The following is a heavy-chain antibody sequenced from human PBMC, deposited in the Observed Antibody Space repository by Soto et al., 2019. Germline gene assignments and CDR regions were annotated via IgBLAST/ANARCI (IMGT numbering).Heavy chain of an antibody. CDR2: IYPGDSDT. V-gene: IGHV5-51*01. CDR1: GYSFTSYW. J-gene: IGHJ4*02. CDR3: AREGRGLVATIYGVDY. D-gene: IGHD5-12*01. Sequence: GESLKISCKGSGYSFTSYWIGWVRQMPGKGLEWMGIIYPGDSDTRYSPSFQGQVTISADKSISTAYLQWSSLKASDTAMYYCAREGRGLVATIYGVDYWGQGTLVTVSS.